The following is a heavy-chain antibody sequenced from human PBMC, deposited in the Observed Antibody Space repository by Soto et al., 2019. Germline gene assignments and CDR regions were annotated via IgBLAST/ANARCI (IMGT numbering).Heavy chain of an antibody. CDR1: GFTFSSYS. Sequence: GGSLRLSCAASGFTFSSYSMNWVRQAPGKGLEWVSSISSSSSYIYYADSVKGRFTISRDNAKNPLYLQMNSLRAEDTAVYYCARAQAVGLSTDYWGQGTLVTVSS. CDR3: ARAQAVGLSTDY. CDR2: ISSSSSYI. D-gene: IGHD6-19*01. J-gene: IGHJ4*02. V-gene: IGHV3-21*01.